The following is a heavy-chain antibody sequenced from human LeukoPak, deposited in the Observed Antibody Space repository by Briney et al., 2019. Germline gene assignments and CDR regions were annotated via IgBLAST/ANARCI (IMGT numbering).Heavy chain of an antibody. D-gene: IGHD3-10*02. CDR3: TRDVRDNCFDP. CDR2: INPKSGGT. Sequence: ASVKVSCKASGYTFIGYYMHWVRQAPGQGLEWMGWINPKSGGTNYAQKFQGRVTMTRDTSISTVYMELSRLRSDDTAVYYCTRDVRDNCFDPWGQGTLVTVSS. J-gene: IGHJ5*02. CDR1: GYTFIGYY. V-gene: IGHV1-2*02.